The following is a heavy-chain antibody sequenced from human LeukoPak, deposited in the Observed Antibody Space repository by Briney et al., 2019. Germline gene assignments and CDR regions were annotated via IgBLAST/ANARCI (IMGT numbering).Heavy chain of an antibody. CDR2: ISSSGNTI. D-gene: IGHD5-24*01. J-gene: IGHJ5*02. V-gene: IGHV3-48*03. Sequence: PGGSLRLSCAASGFTFSSYEMNWVRQAPGKGLEWVSYISSSGNTIYYADSVKGRFTISRDNAKNPLYLQMNSLRAEDTAVYYCARDPTRDGSWGQGTLVTVSS. CDR3: ARDPTRDGS. CDR1: GFTFSSYE.